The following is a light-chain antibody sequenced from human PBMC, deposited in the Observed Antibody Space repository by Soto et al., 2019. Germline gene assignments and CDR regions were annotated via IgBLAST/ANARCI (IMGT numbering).Light chain of an antibody. J-gene: IGKJ1*01. CDR3: RQSFNTPPT. CDR1: QTISGW. V-gene: IGKV1-39*01. CDR2: GAS. Sequence: DIQMTQSPSTLSASVVDTVTITFRASQTISGWLAWYQQKPGKAPNLLIYGASSLQGGVPSRFSGSGSGTDFTLTISSLQPEDFATYYCRQSFNTPPTFGQGTKVDIK.